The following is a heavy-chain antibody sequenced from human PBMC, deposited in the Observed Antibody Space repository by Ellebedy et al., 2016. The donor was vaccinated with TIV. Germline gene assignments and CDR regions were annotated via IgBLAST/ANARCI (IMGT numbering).Heavy chain of an antibody. CDR1: GYTFTGYY. D-gene: IGHD6-19*01. CDR2: IHPNNGGT. Sequence: AASVKVSCKASGYTFTGYYIHWARQTPGQGLEWMGWIHPNNGGTSYAQKFQGRVTMTRGTSITTAYMELSRMKSDDTAIYFCARRGTSGSKGFDSWGQGTLVTVSS. V-gene: IGHV1-2*02. J-gene: IGHJ4*02. CDR3: ARRGTSGSKGFDS.